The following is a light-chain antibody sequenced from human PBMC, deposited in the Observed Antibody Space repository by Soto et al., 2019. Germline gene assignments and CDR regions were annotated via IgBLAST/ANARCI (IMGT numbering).Light chain of an antibody. CDR2: AAS. CDR1: QGIGNY. Sequence: DIQMTQSPSSLSASVRDRVTITCRASQGIGNYVAWYQQKPGKPPNLLIYAASTLHSGVPSRFSGSASGTDFALTISSLQPEDVATYYCQSYRTAQWTFGRGTKVEIK. V-gene: IGKV1-27*01. CDR3: QSYRTAQWT. J-gene: IGKJ1*01.